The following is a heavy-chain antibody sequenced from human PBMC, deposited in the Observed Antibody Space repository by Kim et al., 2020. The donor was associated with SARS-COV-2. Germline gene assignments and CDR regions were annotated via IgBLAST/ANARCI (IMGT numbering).Heavy chain of an antibody. V-gene: IGHV4-61*02. CDR2: IYTSGST. CDR3: VLSSSWYVGWFDP. CDR1: GGSISSGSYY. Sequence: SETLSLTCTVSGGSISSGSYYWSWIRQPAGKGLEWIGRIYTSGSTNYNPSLKSRVTISVDTSKNQFSLKLSSVTAADTAVYYCVLSSSWYVGWFDPWGQGTLVTVSS. J-gene: IGHJ5*02. D-gene: IGHD6-13*01.